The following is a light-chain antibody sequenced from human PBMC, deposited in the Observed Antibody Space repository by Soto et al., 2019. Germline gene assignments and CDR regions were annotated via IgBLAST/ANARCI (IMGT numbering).Light chain of an antibody. Sequence: VMTHSLATLSVSPWERASLYFGASQSVVHNLAWYRQTAGQATWLIGCVASRRATGIPDSFSGRGSGGDFTLTISGLAREDFAVYCCQQYGSPPLISFGQGTGLEI. CDR1: QSVVHN. CDR2: VAS. CDR3: QQYGSPPLIS. V-gene: IGKV3-20*01. J-gene: IGKJ5*01.